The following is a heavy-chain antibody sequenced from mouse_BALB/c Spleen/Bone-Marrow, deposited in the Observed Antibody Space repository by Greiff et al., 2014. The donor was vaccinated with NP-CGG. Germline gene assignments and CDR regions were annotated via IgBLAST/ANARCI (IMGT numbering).Heavy chain of an antibody. CDR3: ARSGTDYAMDY. D-gene: IGHD4-1*01. Sequence: QVQLKESGPDLVAPSQSLSLTCTVSGFSLTSYGLHWVRQPPGKGLEWLGVIWSDGNTTYNSALKSRLSISKDNSKRQVLLKMNSLQTDDTAMYYCARSGTDYAMDYWGQGTSVTVSS. CDR2: IWSDGNT. J-gene: IGHJ4*01. V-gene: IGHV2-6-2*01. CDR1: GFSLTSYG.